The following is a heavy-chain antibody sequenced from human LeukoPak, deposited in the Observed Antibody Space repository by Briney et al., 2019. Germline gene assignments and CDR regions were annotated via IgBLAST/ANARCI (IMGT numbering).Heavy chain of an antibody. J-gene: IGHJ3*02. CDR2: INPNSGGT. D-gene: IGHD1-26*01. CDR3: ARFGSGSYFDAFDI. Sequence: ASVKVSCKASGYTFTGYYMHWVRQAPGQGLEWMGWINPNSGGTNYAQKFQGRVTMTRDTSISTAYMELSRLRSDDTAVYYCARFGSGSYFDAFDIWGQGTMVTVSS. V-gene: IGHV1-2*02. CDR1: GYTFTGYY.